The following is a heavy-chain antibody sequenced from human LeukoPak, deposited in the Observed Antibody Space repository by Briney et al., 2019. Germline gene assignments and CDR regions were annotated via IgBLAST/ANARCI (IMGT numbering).Heavy chain of an antibody. D-gene: IGHD2-21*02. CDR1: GGSLTDYY. Sequence: PSETLSLTCAVYGGSLTDYYWSWIRHLPGKGLEWIGEIHHRAGANYNPSLWGRVTISADTSKNQFSLHLTSVTAADTATFFCAKGPVRDDGLTGISYYYGLDVWGPGTTVTVFS. J-gene: IGHJ6*02. CDR2: IHHRAGA. CDR3: AKGPVRDDGLTGISYYYGLDV. V-gene: IGHV4-34*01.